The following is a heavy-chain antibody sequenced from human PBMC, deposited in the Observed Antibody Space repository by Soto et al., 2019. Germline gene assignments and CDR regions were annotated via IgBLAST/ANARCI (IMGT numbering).Heavy chain of an antibody. CDR3: VKDGSSGWPYFDDMDV. D-gene: IGHD6-19*01. CDR1: VFTFSSYG. J-gene: IGHJ6*02. Sequence: GSLRLSCAASVFTFSSYGMHWVRQGPGKGLEWVAVILYDGSKKYYADSVKGRFTISRDNSKNTLYLQMSSLRAEDTALYYCVKDGSSGWPYFDDMDVWGQGTTVTVSS. V-gene: IGHV3-30*18. CDR2: ILYDGSKK.